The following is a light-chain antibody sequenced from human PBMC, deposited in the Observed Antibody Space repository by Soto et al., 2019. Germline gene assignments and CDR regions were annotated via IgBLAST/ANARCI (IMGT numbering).Light chain of an antibody. Sequence: QLVLTQSPSASASLGASVKLTCTLSSGHSTYAIAWHQQQPEKGPRFLMKLKSDGSHIKGDGIPDRFSGSISGAERYLTISSLQSEDEADYYCQTWGTGFRVFGGGTKLTVL. CDR3: QTWGTGFRV. V-gene: IGLV4-69*01. CDR2: LKSDGSH. J-gene: IGLJ2*01. CDR1: SGHSTYA.